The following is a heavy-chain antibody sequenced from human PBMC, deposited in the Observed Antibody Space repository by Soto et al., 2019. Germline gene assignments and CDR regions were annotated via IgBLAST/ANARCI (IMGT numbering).Heavy chain of an antibody. CDR2: NTHSGNP. CDR3: ARGGLEPLTFDS. J-gene: IGHJ4*02. CDR1: GGSISSGGYS. V-gene: IGHV4-30-2*01. D-gene: IGHD1-1*01. Sequence: SETLSLTCAVAGGSISSGGYSWNWFRQPSGKGLEWIGYNTHSGNPYYNPSLKTRVTIFLDRSNNQFSLELSSVTAADTALYNCARGGLEPLTFDSWGQGTLVTSPQ.